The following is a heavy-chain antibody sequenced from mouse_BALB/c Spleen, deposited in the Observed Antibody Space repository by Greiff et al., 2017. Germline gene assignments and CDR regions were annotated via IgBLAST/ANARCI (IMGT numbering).Heavy chain of an antibody. CDR3: ARGGNYAFAY. CDR2: ISYSGST. Sequence: EVKLQESGPGLVKPSQSLSLTCTVTGYSITSDYAWNWIRQFPGNKLEWMGYISYSGSTSYNPSLKSRISITRDTSKNQFFLQLNSVTTEDTATYYCARGGNYAFAYWGQGTLVTVSA. J-gene: IGHJ3*01. CDR1: GYSITSDYA. D-gene: IGHD2-1*01. V-gene: IGHV3-2*02.